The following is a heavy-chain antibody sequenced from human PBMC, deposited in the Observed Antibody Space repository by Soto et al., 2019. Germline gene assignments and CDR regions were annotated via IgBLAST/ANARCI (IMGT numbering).Heavy chain of an antibody. V-gene: IGHV3-21*01. D-gene: IGHD1-26*01. Sequence: GGSLRLSCAASGFTFSSYSMNWVRQAPGKGLEWVSSISSSSSYIYYADPVKGRFTISRDNAKNSLYLQMNSLRAEDTAVYYCARDGTSNYYYGMDVWGQGTTVTVSS. CDR2: ISSSSSYI. CDR3: ARDGTSNYYYGMDV. J-gene: IGHJ6*02. CDR1: GFTFSSYS.